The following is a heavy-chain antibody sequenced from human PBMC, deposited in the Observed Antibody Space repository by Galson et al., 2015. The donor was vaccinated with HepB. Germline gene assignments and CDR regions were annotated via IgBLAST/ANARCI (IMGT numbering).Heavy chain of an antibody. V-gene: IGHV6-1*01. CDR1: GDSVSSNSAA. CDR3: AREGRKRSSGGSCYPCWFDP. D-gene: IGHD2-15*01. Sequence: CAISGDSVSSNSAAWNWIRQSPSRGLEWLGRTCYRSKWYNDYAVSVKSRITINPDTSKNQFSLQLNSVTPEDTAVYYCAREGRKRSSGGSCYPCWFDPWGQGTLVTVSS. J-gene: IGHJ5*02. CDR2: TCYRSKWYN.